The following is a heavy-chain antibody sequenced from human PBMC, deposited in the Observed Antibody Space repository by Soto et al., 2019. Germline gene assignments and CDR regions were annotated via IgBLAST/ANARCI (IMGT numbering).Heavy chain of an antibody. D-gene: IGHD3-3*01. CDR1: GFTFSSYS. CDR3: ARDNAPEWSLDAFDI. V-gene: IGHV3-21*01. J-gene: IGHJ3*02. CDR2: ISSSSSYI. Sequence: PGGSLRLSCAASGFTFSSYSMNWVRQAPGKGLEWVSSISSSSSYIYYADSVKGRFTISRDNAKNSLYLQMNSLRAEDTAVNYCARDNAPEWSLDAFDIWGQGTMVTVSS.